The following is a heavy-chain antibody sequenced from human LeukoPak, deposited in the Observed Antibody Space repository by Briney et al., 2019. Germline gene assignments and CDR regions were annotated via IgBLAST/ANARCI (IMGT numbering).Heavy chain of an antibody. CDR1: GYSFTSYW. CDR2: IYPGDSDT. CDR3: ARGASSSWYDNWFDP. Sequence: GESLKISCKGSGYSFTSYWIGWVRQMPGKGLEWMGTIYPGDSDTRYSPSFQGQVTISADKSISTAYLQWSSLKASDTAMYYCARGASSSWYDNWFDPWGKGTLVTVSS. V-gene: IGHV5-51*01. J-gene: IGHJ5*02. D-gene: IGHD6-13*01.